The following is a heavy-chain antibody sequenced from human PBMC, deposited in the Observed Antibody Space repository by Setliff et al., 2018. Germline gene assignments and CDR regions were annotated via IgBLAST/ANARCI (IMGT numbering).Heavy chain of an antibody. J-gene: IGHJ4*02. CDR3: ARKGISALSGGDWIYYFDY. CDR2: IYYSGTT. D-gene: IGHD2-21*02. V-gene: IGHV4-61*01. Sequence: SETLSLTCTVSGDSVNSGNYYWNWIRQPPGKGLEWIGCIYYSGTTNYNPSLKSRVTISLDTSKNQFSLKLSSVTAADTAVYYCARKGISALSGGDWIYYFDYWGQGTLVTVSS. CDR1: GDSVNSGNYY.